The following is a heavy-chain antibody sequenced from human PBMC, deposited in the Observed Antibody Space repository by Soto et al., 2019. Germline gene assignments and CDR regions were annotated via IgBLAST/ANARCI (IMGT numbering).Heavy chain of an antibody. Sequence: SETLSLTCTVSGGSISSGGYYWSWIRQHPGKGLEWIGYIYYSGSTYYNPSLKSRVTISVDTSKNQFSLKLSSVTAADTAVYYCARDPSYRSYYYYYYGMDVWGQGALVTVSS. CDR1: GGSISSGGYY. D-gene: IGHD3-10*01. CDR2: IYYSGST. CDR3: ARDPSYRSYYYYYYGMDV. J-gene: IGHJ6*02. V-gene: IGHV4-31*03.